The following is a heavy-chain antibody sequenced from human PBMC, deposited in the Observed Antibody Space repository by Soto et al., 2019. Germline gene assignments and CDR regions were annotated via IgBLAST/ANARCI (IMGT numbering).Heavy chain of an antibody. J-gene: IGHJ6*02. CDR3: VHRTDGRIGYYYGMDV. Sequence: QITLKESGPSLVKPTQTLTLTCTFSGFSLSTSGVGVGWIRQPPGKALEWLALIYWDDDKRYSPSLMSRLTITXXSXKXXVVLTMANMDPVDTGTYYCVHRTDGRIGYYYGMDVWGQGTTVTVSS. CDR1: GFSLSTSGVG. V-gene: IGHV2-5*02. CDR2: IYWDDDK. D-gene: IGHD6-25*01.